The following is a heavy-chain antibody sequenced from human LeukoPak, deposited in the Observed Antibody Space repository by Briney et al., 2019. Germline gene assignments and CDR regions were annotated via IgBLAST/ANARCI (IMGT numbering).Heavy chain of an antibody. V-gene: IGHV1-18*01. D-gene: IGHD6-13*01. CDR3: ARSLYIGYSSSWYFDY. J-gene: IGHJ4*02. CDR1: GYTFSSYG. CDR2: ISVYNGNT. Sequence: GASVKVSCKASGYTFSSYGIIWVRQAPGQGLEWMGWISVYNGNTNYAQKLQGRVTMTTDTSTSTAYMELRSLTSDDTAVYYCARSLYIGYSSSWYFDYWGQGTLVTVSS.